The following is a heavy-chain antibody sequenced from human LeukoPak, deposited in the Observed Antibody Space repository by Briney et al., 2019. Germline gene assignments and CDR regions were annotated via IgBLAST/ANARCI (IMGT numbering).Heavy chain of an antibody. Sequence: ASVKVSCKASGYTFTSYYMHWVRQAPGQGLEWMAIINPSGGSTSYAQKFQGRVTMTRDTSTSTAYMELSSLRSEDTAVYYCARGLEMATILYYYYYMDVWGKGTTVTVFS. CDR1: GYTFTSYY. J-gene: IGHJ6*03. CDR2: INPSGGST. V-gene: IGHV1-46*01. CDR3: ARGLEMATILYYYYYMDV. D-gene: IGHD5-24*01.